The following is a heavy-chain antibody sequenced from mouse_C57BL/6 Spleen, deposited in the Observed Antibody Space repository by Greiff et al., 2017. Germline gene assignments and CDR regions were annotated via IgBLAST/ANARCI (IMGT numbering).Heavy chain of an antibody. J-gene: IGHJ1*03. D-gene: IGHD2-10*02. V-gene: IGHV1-69*01. CDR1: GYTFTSYW. CDR2: IDPSDSYT. CDR3: ARSQYGNYWYVDV. Sequence: QVQLQQSGAELVMPGASVKLSCKASGYTFTSYWMHWVKQRPGQGLEWIGEIDPSDSYTNYNQKFKGKSTLTVDKSSSTAYMQLSSLTSEDSAVYYCARSQYGNYWYVDVCGTGTTVTVSS.